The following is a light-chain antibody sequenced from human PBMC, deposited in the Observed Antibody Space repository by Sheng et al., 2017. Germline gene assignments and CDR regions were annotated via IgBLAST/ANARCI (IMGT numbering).Light chain of an antibody. V-gene: IGKV3-11*01. CDR3: QQRSDWPPT. CDR1: QSVSSY. J-gene: IGKJ2*01. Sequence: EIVLTQSPATLSLSPGERATLSCRASQSVSSYLAWYQRKPGQAPRLLIYDASNRATGIPARFSGSGSGTDFTLTITSLEAEDFAVYFCQQRSDWPPTFGQGTKLEIK. CDR2: DAS.